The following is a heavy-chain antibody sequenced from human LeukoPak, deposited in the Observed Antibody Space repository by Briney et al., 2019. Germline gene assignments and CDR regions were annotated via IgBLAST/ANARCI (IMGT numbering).Heavy chain of an antibody. J-gene: IGHJ4*02. CDR3: ARARGWGSYRYLDEYYFDY. CDR1: GFTFSSYA. D-gene: IGHD3-16*02. V-gene: IGHV3-30*04. Sequence: GGSLRLSCAASGFTFSSYAMHWVRQAPGKGLEWVAVISYDGSNKYYADSVKGRFTISRDNSKNTLYLQMNSLRAEDTAVYYCARARGWGSYRYLDEYYFDYWGQGTLATVSS. CDR2: ISYDGSNK.